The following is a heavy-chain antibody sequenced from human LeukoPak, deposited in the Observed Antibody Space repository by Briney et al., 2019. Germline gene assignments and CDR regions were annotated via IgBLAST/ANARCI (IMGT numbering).Heavy chain of an antibody. D-gene: IGHD3-22*01. CDR1: GGSISSYY. CDR3: ARSIVVVAFDY. CDR2: IYYSGST. V-gene: IGHV4-59*01. Sequence: SETLSLTCTVSGGSISSYYWSWIRQPPGKGLEWIGYIYYSGSTNYNPSLKSRVTISVDTSKNQFSLKLSSVTAADTAVYYCARSIVVVAFDYWGQRTLDTVSS. J-gene: IGHJ4*02.